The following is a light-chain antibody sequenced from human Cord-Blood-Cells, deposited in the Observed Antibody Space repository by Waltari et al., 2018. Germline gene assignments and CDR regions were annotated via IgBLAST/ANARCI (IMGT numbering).Light chain of an antibody. CDR3: QSYDSSLSGWV. CDR2: GNS. V-gene: IGLV1-40*01. CDR1: SSNIGAGYD. Sequence: QSVLPQPPSESGAPGQRVTISCTGSSSNIGAGYDVHWYQQLPGTAPKLLIYGNSNRPSGVPDRFSGSKSGTSASLAITGLQAEDEADYYCQSYDSSLSGWVFGGGTKLTVL. J-gene: IGLJ3*02.